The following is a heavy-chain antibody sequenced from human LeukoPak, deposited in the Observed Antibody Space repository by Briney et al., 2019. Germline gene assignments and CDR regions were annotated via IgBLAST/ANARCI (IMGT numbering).Heavy chain of an antibody. Sequence: ASVKVSCKASGYTFTSYGISWVRQAPGQGLEWMGIINPSGGSTSYAQKFQGRVTMTRDTSTSTVYMELSSLRSEDTAVYYCARPITPNWFDPWGQGTLVTVSS. CDR3: ARPITPNWFDP. D-gene: IGHD5-24*01. CDR2: INPSGGST. J-gene: IGHJ5*02. V-gene: IGHV1-46*01. CDR1: GYTFTSYG.